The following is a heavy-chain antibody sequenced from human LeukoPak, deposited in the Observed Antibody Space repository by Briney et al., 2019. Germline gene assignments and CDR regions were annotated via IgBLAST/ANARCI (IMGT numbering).Heavy chain of an antibody. CDR3: ARHVGGRVTTEFDQ. D-gene: IGHD4-17*01. J-gene: IGHJ4*02. CDR1: GGSMSTTTYY. CDR2: IYYSGST. V-gene: IGHV4-39*01. Sequence: PSGTLSLTCTVSGGSMSTTTYYWGWIRQPPGKGLEWIGSIYYSGSTFYNPSLKSRVTMSVDTSKNQFSLKLSSVTAADTAVYSCARHVGGRVTTEFDQWGQGTLVTV.